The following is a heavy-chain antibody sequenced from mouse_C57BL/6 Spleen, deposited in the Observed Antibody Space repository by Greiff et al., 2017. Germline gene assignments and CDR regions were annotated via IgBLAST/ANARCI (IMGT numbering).Heavy chain of an antibody. Sequence: QVQLQQSGAELVKPGASVKLSCKASGYTFTSYWMHWVKQRPGQGLEWIGMIHPNSGSTNYNEKFKSKATLTVDKSSSTAYMQLSSLTSEDSAVYYCAREGDYDYDGTTWFAYWGQGTLVTVSA. CDR2: IHPNSGST. CDR1: GYTFTSYW. J-gene: IGHJ3*01. D-gene: IGHD2-4*01. V-gene: IGHV1-64*01. CDR3: AREGDYDYDGTTWFAY.